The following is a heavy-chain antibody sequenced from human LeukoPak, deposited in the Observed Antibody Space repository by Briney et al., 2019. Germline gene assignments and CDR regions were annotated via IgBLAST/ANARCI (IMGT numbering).Heavy chain of an antibody. CDR2: IRYDGSNT. Sequence: PGGSLRLSCAASGFIFSSYGTHWVRQAPGKGLEWVAFIRYDGSNTYYADSVKGRFTISRDNSKNTLYLQMNSLRIEDAGVYYCARPSDHYYYFYMDVWGQGTTVTVSS. CDR1: GFIFSSYG. CDR3: ARPSDHYYYFYMDV. J-gene: IGHJ6*03. V-gene: IGHV3-30*02.